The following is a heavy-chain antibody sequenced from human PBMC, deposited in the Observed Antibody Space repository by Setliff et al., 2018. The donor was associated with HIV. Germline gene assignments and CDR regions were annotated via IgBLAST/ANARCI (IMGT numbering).Heavy chain of an antibody. D-gene: IGHD6-6*01. CDR3: ARGRHYSSSAPFAIDF. J-gene: IGHJ4*02. V-gene: IGHV4-34*01. Sequence: SETLSLTCGVYGGSFSGYYWSWIRQPPGKGLEWIGEINNSGSTNYNPSLKSRVTISVDTSKNQFSVKLSSVTAADTAVYYCARGRHYSSSAPFAIDFWGQGMLVTVSS. CDR2: INNSGST. CDR1: GGSFSGYY.